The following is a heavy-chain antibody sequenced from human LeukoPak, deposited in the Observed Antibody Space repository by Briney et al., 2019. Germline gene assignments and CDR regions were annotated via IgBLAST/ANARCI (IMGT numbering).Heavy chain of an antibody. CDR2: ISGSGGST. V-gene: IGHV3-23*01. Sequence: GGSLRLSCAASGFTFSSYAMSWVRQAPGKGLDWVSAISGSGGSTYYADSVTGRFTISRDNSKNTRYLQMNSLRAEDTAVYYCAKDSTFAFSYPRGDYFDYWGQGTLVTVSS. J-gene: IGHJ4*02. CDR1: GFTFSSYA. CDR3: AKDSTFAFSYPRGDYFDY. D-gene: IGHD5-18*01.